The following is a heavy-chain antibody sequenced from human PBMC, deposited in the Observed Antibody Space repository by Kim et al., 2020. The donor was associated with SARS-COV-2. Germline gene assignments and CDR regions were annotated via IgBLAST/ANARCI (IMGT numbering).Heavy chain of an antibody. CDR3: AKGSSAEEDAYDI. J-gene: IGHJ3*02. Sequence: SETLSLTCTVSGGSISNYYWTWIRQPAGKRLEWIGRIFTNGATDYYNPSLKSRVTMSIDASKSQLSLKLTSVTAAYTAVYYCAKGSSAEEDAYDIWGRGT. V-gene: IGHV4-4*07. CDR1: GGSISNYY. D-gene: IGHD6-6*01. CDR2: IFTNGATD.